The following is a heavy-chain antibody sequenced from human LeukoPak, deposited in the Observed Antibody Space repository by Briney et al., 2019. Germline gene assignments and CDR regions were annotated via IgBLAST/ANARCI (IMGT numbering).Heavy chain of an antibody. J-gene: IGHJ4*02. CDR1: GFTFSSYA. D-gene: IGHD2-21*01. V-gene: IGHV3-48*02. Sequence: PGGSLRLSCAASGFTFSSYAMSWVRQAPGRGLEWISYISTTGTTMHYADSVKGRFAVSRDNAKSSLYLQMNSLRDEDTAIYYCARVWQNNSGVDFWGQGTLVTVSS. CDR2: ISTTGTTM. CDR3: ARVWQNNSGVDF.